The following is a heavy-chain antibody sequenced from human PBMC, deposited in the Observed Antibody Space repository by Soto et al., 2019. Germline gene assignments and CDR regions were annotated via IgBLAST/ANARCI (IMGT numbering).Heavy chain of an antibody. D-gene: IGHD1-20*01. Sequence: SETLSLTCAVYGGSFSGYYWSWIRQPPGKGLEWIGEINHSGSTNYNPSLKSRVTISVDTSKNQFSLKLSSVTAADTAVYYCVTGTARNKLLDYWGQGTLVTVSS. CDR1: GGSFSGYY. CDR3: VTGTARNKLLDY. CDR2: INHSGST. J-gene: IGHJ4*02. V-gene: IGHV4-34*01.